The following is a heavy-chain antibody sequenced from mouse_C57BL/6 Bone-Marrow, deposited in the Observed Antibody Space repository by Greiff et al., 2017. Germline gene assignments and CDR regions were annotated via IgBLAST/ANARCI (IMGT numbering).Heavy chain of an antibody. D-gene: IGHD1-1*01. CDR3: ARAAFYYGSSNWYFDV. Sequence: VQLKESGPSLVRPSQTLSLTCTVTGFSINSDCYWIWIRQFPGNKLEYIGYTFYSGITYYNPSLESRTYITRDTSKNQFSLKLSSVTTEDTATYYCARAAFYYGSSNWYFDVWGTGTTVTVSS. V-gene: IGHV3-3*01. J-gene: IGHJ1*03. CDR1: GFSINSDCY. CDR2: TFYSGIT.